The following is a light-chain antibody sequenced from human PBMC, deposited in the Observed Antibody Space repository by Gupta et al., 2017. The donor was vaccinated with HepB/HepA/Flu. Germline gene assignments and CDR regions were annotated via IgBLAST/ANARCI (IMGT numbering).Light chain of an antibody. J-gene: IGLJ2*01. CDR1: SSNIGNNY. CDR2: EDN. CDR3: GTWDSSLSAAV. Sequence: QSVLTQPPSVSAALGQKVTISCSGSSSNIGNNYVSWYQQLPGSAPKLLIYEDNKRPSGIPDRFSGSKSGTSATLGXTVLQTGDXADYYCGTWDSSLSAAVFGGGTELTXL. V-gene: IGLV1-51*02.